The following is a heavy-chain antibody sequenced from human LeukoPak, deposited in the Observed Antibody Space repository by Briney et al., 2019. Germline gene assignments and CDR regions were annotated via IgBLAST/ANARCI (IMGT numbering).Heavy chain of an antibody. CDR1: GGSISSYY. CDR2: IYYSGST. Sequence: SETLSLTCTVFGGSISSYYWSWIRQPPGKGLEWIGYIYYSGSTNYNPSLKSLVTISVDTSKNQFSLKLSSVTAADTAVYYCARLRWLQLRYFDYWGQGTLVTVSS. V-gene: IGHV4-59*01. CDR3: ARLRWLQLRYFDY. J-gene: IGHJ4*02. D-gene: IGHD5-24*01.